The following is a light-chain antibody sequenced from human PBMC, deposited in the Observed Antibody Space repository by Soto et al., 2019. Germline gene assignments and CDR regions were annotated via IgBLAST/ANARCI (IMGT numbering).Light chain of an antibody. J-gene: IGKJ5*01. CDR2: AAS. Sequence: DIQLTQSPSFLSASVGDRVIITCRASQGISSFLAWYQQKPGKAPKLLMYAASTLQSGVPLRFSGSGSGTSFTLTISSLQPEDFATYYCQQLLSYPITFGQGTRLEIK. CDR3: QQLLSYPIT. CDR1: QGISSF. V-gene: IGKV1-9*01.